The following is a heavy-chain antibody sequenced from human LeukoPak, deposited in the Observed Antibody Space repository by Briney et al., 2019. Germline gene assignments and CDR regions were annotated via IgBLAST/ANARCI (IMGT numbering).Heavy chain of an antibody. CDR2: ISSSSSTI. Sequence: GGSLRLSCAASGFTFSSYSMNWVRQAPGKGLEWVSYISSSSSTIYYADSVKGRFTISRDNAKNSLYLQMNSLKAEDTAVYYCARDSSFGELYLYYFDYWGQGTLVTVSS. J-gene: IGHJ4*02. CDR3: ARDSSFGELYLYYFDY. D-gene: IGHD3-10*01. V-gene: IGHV3-48*04. CDR1: GFTFSSYS.